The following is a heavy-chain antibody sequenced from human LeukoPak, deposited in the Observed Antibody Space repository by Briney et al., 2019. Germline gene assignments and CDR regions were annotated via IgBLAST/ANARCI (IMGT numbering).Heavy chain of an antibody. J-gene: IGHJ4*01. Sequence: ASVTVSCKASGYSFSDYGVTWVRQAPGQGLEWMGWISVSSGTTTYAENFQGRVTLTTDASTTTAYMEVTSLTSDDTAVYYCARDVSRGYMDYWGHGTLVTVAS. CDR3: ARDVSRGYMDY. CDR2: ISVSSGTT. V-gene: IGHV1-18*01. CDR1: GYSFSDYG.